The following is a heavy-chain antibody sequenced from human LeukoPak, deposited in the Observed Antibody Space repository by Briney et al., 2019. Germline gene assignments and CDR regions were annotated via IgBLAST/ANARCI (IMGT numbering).Heavy chain of an antibody. V-gene: IGHV3-23*01. D-gene: IGHD3-22*01. Sequence: PGGSLRLSCAASGFTFSSYAMSWVRQAPGKGLEWVSAISGSGGSTYYADSVKGRFTISRDNSKNTLYLQMNSLRAEDTAVYYCAKGPMIVVAYYFDYWGQEPWSPSPQ. J-gene: IGHJ4*01. CDR3: AKGPMIVVAYYFDY. CDR2: ISGSGGST. CDR1: GFTFSSYA.